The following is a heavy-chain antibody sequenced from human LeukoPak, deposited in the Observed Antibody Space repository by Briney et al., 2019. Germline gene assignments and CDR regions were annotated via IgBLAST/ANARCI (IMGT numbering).Heavy chain of an antibody. CDR1: GFSFNDYA. Sequence: GGSLRLSCAASGFSFNDYAMHWVRQTPGKGLEWVSGISWNSGSVGYADSVKGRSSISRDNAKKSLFLQMHSLRTEDTAVYYCAKDMGRDGFDLHYWGQGTLVTVST. CDR3: AKDMGRDGFDLHY. CDR2: ISWNSGSV. D-gene: IGHD5-24*01. J-gene: IGHJ4*02. V-gene: IGHV3-9*01.